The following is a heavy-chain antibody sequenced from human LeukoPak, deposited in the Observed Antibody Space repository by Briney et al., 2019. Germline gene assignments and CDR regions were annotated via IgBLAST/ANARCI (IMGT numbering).Heavy chain of an antibody. CDR1: GGSINSYY. CDR2: IYYSGST. J-gene: IGHJ4*02. V-gene: IGHV4-59*01. Sequence: SETLSLTCTVSGGSINSYYWSWIRQPPGKGLEWIGYIYYSGSTNYNPSLKSRVTMSVDTSKNQFSLKLSSVTAADTAKYYCATLGSVDYWGQGTLVTVSS. D-gene: IGHD3-16*01. CDR3: ATLGSVDY.